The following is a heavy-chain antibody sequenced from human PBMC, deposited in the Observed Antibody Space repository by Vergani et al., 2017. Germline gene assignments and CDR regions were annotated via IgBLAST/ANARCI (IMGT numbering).Heavy chain of an antibody. Sequence: QVQLQESGPGLVKPSETLSLTCAISGDSVSSNSADWDWIRQSPSRGLEWLVRTYYRSKWYNNYAVSVKSRITINPYTSKNQFSLQLTSVTPEDTAVYYCRRRNHHSRGWAHIDYWGQGTLVTVSS. CDR3: RRRNHHSRGWAHIDY. J-gene: IGHJ4*02. D-gene: IGHD6-19*01. V-gene: IGHV6-1*01. CDR1: GDSVSSNSAD. CDR2: TYYRSKWYN.